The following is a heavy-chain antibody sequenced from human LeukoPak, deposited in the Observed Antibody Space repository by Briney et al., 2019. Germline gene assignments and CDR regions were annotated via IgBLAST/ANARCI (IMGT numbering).Heavy chain of an antibody. CDR3: AKDVEYCSSTSCLRDAFDI. V-gene: IGHV3-23*01. CDR1: GFTSSSYA. D-gene: IGHD2-2*01. Sequence: GGSLRLSWAAAGFTSSSYAMGWVRQAPGKGLEWVSATSGSGGSTYYADSVKGRFTISRDNSKNTLYLQMNSLRAEDTAVYYCAKDVEYCSSTSCLRDAFDIWGQGTMVTVSS. CDR2: TSGSGGST. J-gene: IGHJ3*02.